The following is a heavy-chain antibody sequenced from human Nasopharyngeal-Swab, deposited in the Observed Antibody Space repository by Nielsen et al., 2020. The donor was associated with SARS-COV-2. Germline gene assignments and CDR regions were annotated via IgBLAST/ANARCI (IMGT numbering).Heavy chain of an antibody. Sequence: SETLSLTCAVFNGSFNPYYWTWIRQPPGKGLEWIGEINHAGIPKYNPSLKSRVAISVATSQNQFSRNLSSVTAADTAVYYCARETSVTTLWYFDLWGRGTLVTVSS. CDR1: NGSFNPYY. CDR2: INHAGIP. CDR3: ARETSVTTLWYFDL. J-gene: IGHJ2*01. D-gene: IGHD4-17*01. V-gene: IGHV4-34*01.